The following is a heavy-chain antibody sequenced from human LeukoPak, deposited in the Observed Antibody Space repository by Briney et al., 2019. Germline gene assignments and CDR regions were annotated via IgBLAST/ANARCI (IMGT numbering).Heavy chain of an antibody. J-gene: IGHJ4*02. V-gene: IGHV1-2*02. D-gene: IGHD6-13*01. CDR2: INPNSGGT. CDR3: AREWTSSSWYGVPTGFDY. Sequence: ASVKVSCKASGYTLTGYYMHWVRQAPGQGLEWMGWINPNSGGTNYAQKFQGRVTMTRDTSISTAYMELSRLRSDDTAVYYCAREWTSSSWYGVPTGFDYWGQGTLVTVSS. CDR1: GYTLTGYY.